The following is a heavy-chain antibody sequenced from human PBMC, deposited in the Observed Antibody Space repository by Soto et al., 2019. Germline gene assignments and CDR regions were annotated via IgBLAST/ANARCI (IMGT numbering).Heavy chain of an antibody. D-gene: IGHD4-17*01. CDR1: GYTFTGYY. V-gene: IGHV1-2*04. Sequence: QVQLVQSGAEVTKPGASVKVSCKASGYTFTGYYLHWVRQAPGQGLEWMGWISPSSGGTKYAQKFQGWVTMTRDTFISTAYMDLSRLRSDDTAVYYCARDLAVSGDYIFDYWGQGTVVTVSS. CDR3: ARDLAVSGDYIFDY. J-gene: IGHJ4*02. CDR2: ISPSSGGT.